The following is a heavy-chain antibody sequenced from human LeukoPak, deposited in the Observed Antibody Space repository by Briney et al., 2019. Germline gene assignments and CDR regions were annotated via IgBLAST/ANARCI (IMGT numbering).Heavy chain of an antibody. V-gene: IGHV3-53*01. CDR1: GFTVSSNY. D-gene: IGHD5-12*01. J-gene: IGHJ4*02. Sequence: GGSLRLSCAASGFTVSSNYMSWVRQVPGKGLEWVSVIYSGGSTYYADSVKGRFTISRDNSKNTLYLQMNSLRAEDTAVYYCARAKGVGGYSGYGFDYWGQGTLVTVSS. CDR2: IYSGGST. CDR3: ARAKGVGGYSGYGFDY.